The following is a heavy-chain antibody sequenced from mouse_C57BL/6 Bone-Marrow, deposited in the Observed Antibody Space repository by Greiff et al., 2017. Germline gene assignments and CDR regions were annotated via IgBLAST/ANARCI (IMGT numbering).Heavy chain of an antibody. V-gene: IGHV1-66*01. CDR1: GYSFTSYY. Sequence: QVQLLQSGPELVKPGASVKISCKASGYSFTSYYIHWVKQRPGQGLAWIGWIYPGSGNTKYNEKFKGKATLTADTSSSTAYMQLSILTSEDAAVYYCARVLYGYDYWGQGTTLTVSS. D-gene: IGHD2-2*01. J-gene: IGHJ2*01. CDR3: ARVLYGYDY. CDR2: IYPGSGNT.